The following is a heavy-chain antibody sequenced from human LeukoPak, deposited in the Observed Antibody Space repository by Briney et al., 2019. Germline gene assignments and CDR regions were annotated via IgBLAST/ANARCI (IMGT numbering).Heavy chain of an antibody. Sequence: PSETLSLTCTVSGGSISSSSYHWGWIRQPPGKGLEWIGNIYYSGSTYYNPSLKSRVTISVDTSKNQFSLKLTSVTAADTAVYYCARSRSGSYYTPFEYWGQGTLVTVSS. V-gene: IGHV4-39*01. J-gene: IGHJ4*02. CDR1: GGSISSSSYH. D-gene: IGHD3-10*01. CDR3: ARSRSGSYYTPFEY. CDR2: IYYSGST.